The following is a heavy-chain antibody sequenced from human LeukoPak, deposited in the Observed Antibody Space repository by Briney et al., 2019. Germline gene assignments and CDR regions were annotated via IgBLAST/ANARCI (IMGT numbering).Heavy chain of an antibody. CDR1: EFTFSRFA. Sequence: GGSLRLSCEASEFTFSRFAMSWIRQPPGTGLEWVSTLSGSGGATFYADSVKGRFTISRDNSRNTVYLELNSLRVNDTAVYYCARDRGHFDYWGPGTLVTVSS. V-gene: IGHV3-23*01. D-gene: IGHD3-10*01. CDR3: ARDRGHFDY. CDR2: LSGSGGAT. J-gene: IGHJ4*02.